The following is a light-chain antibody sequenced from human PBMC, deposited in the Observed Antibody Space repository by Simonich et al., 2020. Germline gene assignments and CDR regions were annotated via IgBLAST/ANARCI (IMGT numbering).Light chain of an antibody. Sequence: QSALTQPASVSGSPGQSITISCTGTSSDVGSYNLVSWYQQHPGKAPKLMIYEGSKRPSGVSNRFSGSKSCNTASLTISGLQAEDEADYYCSSYTSSSTWVFGGGTKLTVL. V-gene: IGLV2-14*02. CDR2: EGS. CDR1: SSDVGSYNL. J-gene: IGLJ3*02. CDR3: SSYTSSSTWV.